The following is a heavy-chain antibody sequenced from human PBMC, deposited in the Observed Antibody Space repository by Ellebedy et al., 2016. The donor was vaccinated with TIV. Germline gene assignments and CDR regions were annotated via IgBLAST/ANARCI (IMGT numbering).Heavy chain of an antibody. D-gene: IGHD3-22*01. V-gene: IGHV1-69*13. CDR2: IIPIFGTA. CDR1: GGTFSSYA. J-gene: IGHJ5*02. Sequence: ASVKVSCKASGGTFSSYAISWVRQAPGQGLEWMGGIIPIFGTANYAQKFQGRVTITADESTSTAYMELSSLRSEDTAVYYCARGGEYYYDSSGYLRGWFDPWGQGTLVTVSP. CDR3: ARGGEYYYDSSGYLRGWFDP.